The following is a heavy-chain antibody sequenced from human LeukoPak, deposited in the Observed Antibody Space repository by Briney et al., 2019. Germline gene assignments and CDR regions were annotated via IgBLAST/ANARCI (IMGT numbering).Heavy chain of an antibody. J-gene: IGHJ6*02. CDR3: ARDIGSSWYYYYYGIDV. Sequence: GGSLGLSCAASGFTFDDHGMSWVRQAPGKGLEWVSGINWNGGSTGYADSVKGRFTVSRDNAKNSLYLQMNSLRAEDTALYYCARDIGSSWYYYYYGIDVWGHGTTVTVSS. V-gene: IGHV3-20*04. CDR2: INWNGGST. CDR1: GFTFDDHG. D-gene: IGHD6-13*01.